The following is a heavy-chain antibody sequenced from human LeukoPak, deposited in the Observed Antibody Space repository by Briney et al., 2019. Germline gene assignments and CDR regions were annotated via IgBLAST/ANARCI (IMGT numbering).Heavy chain of an antibody. J-gene: IGHJ4*02. CDR1: GFTVSGTY. D-gene: IGHD6-19*01. V-gene: IGHV3-53*01. Sequence: GGSLRFSCAASGFTVSGTYMSWVRQAPGKGLEWVSIIYSDDTRYSADSVKGRFTISRDNSKNTLYLQMNSLRAEDTAVYYCARSDYTSGWYFYYWGQGTLVTVSS. CDR3: ARSDYTSGWYFYY. CDR2: IYSDDTR.